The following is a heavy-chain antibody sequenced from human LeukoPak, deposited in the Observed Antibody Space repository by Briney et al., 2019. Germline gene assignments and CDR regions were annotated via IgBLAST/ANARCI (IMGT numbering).Heavy chain of an antibody. Sequence: GVSLRLSCAASGFTFSSYAMSWVRQAPGKGLEWVANIKQDGSEMYYVDSVKGRFTISRDNAKNSLYLQMNSLRAEDTSVYYCARDILDYWGQGTLVTVSS. V-gene: IGHV3-7*03. J-gene: IGHJ4*02. CDR2: IKQDGSEM. CDR3: ARDILDY. CDR1: GFTFSSYA.